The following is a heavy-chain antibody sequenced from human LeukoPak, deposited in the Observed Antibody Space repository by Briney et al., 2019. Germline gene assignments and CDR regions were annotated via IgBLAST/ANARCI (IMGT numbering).Heavy chain of an antibody. CDR2: IIPIFGTA. J-gene: IGHJ4*02. CDR3: AREYGDYAYFDY. CDR1: GGTFSSYA. D-gene: IGHD4-17*01. V-gene: IGHV1-69*06. Sequence: ASVKVSCKASGGTFSSYAISWVRQAPGQGLEWMGGIIPIFGTANYAQKFQGRVTITADKSTSTAYMELSSLRSEDTAVYYCAREYGDYAYFDYWGQGTLVTVSS.